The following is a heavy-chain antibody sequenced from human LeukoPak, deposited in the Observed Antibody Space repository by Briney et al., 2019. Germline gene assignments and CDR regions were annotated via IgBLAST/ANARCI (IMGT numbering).Heavy chain of an antibody. Sequence: GASVKVSCKVSGYTLTELSMHWVRQAPGKGLEWMGGFDPEDGETIYAQKFQGRVTMTEDTSTDTAYMELSSLRSEDTAVYYCATGLTHDPYYYYYMDVWGKGTTVTVSS. J-gene: IGHJ6*03. V-gene: IGHV1-24*01. CDR2: FDPEDGET. CDR1: GYTLTELS. D-gene: IGHD3-16*01. CDR3: ATGLTHDPYYYYYMDV.